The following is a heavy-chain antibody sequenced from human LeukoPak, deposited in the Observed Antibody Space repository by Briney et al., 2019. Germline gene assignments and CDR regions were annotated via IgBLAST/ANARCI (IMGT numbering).Heavy chain of an antibody. D-gene: IGHD3-9*01. Sequence: SETLSLTCTVSYGSISDISYYWGWIRQPPGKGLEWIGSIYYSGRTYYNSSLKSRVTISVDTSTNQFSLKVTSVTAADTAVYYCASAYYDILGGHFDYWGQGTLVTVSS. V-gene: IGHV4-39*07. CDR1: YGSISDISYY. CDR3: ASAYYDILGGHFDY. J-gene: IGHJ4*02. CDR2: IYYSGRT.